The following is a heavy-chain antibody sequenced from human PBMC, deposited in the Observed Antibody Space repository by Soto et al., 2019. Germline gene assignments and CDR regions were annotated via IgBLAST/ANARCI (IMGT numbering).Heavy chain of an antibody. Sequence: SVKVSCKASGGTFSSYTISWVRQAPGQGLEWMGRIIPILGIANYAQKFQGRVTITADKSTSTAYMELSSLRSEDTAVYYCARDGVAVAGTWWFDPWGQGTLVTVSS. J-gene: IGHJ5*02. CDR1: GGTFSSYT. D-gene: IGHD6-19*01. V-gene: IGHV1-69*04. CDR3: ARDGVAVAGTWWFDP. CDR2: IIPILGIA.